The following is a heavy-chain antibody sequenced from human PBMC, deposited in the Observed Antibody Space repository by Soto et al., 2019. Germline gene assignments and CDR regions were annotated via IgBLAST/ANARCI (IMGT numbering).Heavy chain of an antibody. Sequence: PSQTLSLTCAISGDSVSSNSSAWNWIRQSPSRGLEWLGRTYYRSKWYNDYAVSVKSRITINPDTSKNQFSLQLNSVTPEDTAVYYCARERDGQQLVRDSNWFDPWGQGTLVTVSS. V-gene: IGHV6-1*01. J-gene: IGHJ5*02. D-gene: IGHD6-13*01. CDR1: GDSVSSNSSA. CDR2: TYYRSKWYN. CDR3: ARERDGQQLVRDSNWFDP.